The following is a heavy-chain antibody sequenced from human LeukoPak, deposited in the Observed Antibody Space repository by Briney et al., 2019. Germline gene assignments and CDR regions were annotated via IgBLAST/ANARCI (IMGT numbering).Heavy chain of an antibody. CDR2: ISYDGSNK. CDR3: AKRGQWLGPLDY. V-gene: IGHV3-30*18. D-gene: IGHD6-19*01. Sequence: GGSLRLSCAASGFTFSSYGMHWVRQAPGKGLEWVAVISYDGSNKYYADSVKGRFTISRDNSKNTLYLQMNSRRAEDTAVYYCAKRGQWLGPLDYWGQGTLVTVSS. J-gene: IGHJ4*02. CDR1: GFTFSSYG.